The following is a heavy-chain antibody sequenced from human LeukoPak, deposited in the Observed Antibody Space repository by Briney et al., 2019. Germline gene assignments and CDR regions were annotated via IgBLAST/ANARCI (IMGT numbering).Heavy chain of an antibody. J-gene: IGHJ4*02. CDR2: ISYDGSNK. V-gene: IGHV3-30*03. CDR1: GFTFSSYG. Sequence: GGSLRLSCAASGFTFSSYGMHWVRQAPDKGLEWVAFISYDGSNKYYADSVKGQFTISRDNSNNTLYLQMNSLRAEDTAVYYCATRYLKRRWLQLNYWGQGTLVTVSS. CDR3: ATRYLKRRWLQLNY. D-gene: IGHD5-24*01.